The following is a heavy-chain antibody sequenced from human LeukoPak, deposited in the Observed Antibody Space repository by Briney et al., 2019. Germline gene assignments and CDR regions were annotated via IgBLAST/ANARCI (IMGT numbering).Heavy chain of an antibody. D-gene: IGHD1-26*01. CDR1: GGSFSGYY. V-gene: IGHV4-34*01. CDR3: AWFPSPSRGSYNWSDP. Sequence: SETLFLTCAVYGGSFSGYYWSWIRQPPGKGLEWIGVINHSGSTNYNPSLKSRVTISVDTSKTQYSLTLSSVTAADSAVYYCAWFPSPSRGSYNWSDPWGQRTLVTVFS. J-gene: IGHJ5*02. CDR2: INHSGST.